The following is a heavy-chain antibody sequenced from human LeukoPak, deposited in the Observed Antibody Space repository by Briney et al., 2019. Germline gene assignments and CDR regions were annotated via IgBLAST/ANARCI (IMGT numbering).Heavy chain of an antibody. Sequence: SETLSLTCTVSGGSISSYSWSWTRQPAGKGLEWIGRIFASGSTKYNPSLKSRVIMSVETSKNQFSLKLSSVTAADTAVYYCAREGSAFDIWGQGTMVTVSS. CDR1: GGSISSYS. V-gene: IGHV4-4*07. J-gene: IGHJ3*02. CDR2: IFASGST. CDR3: AREGSAFDI.